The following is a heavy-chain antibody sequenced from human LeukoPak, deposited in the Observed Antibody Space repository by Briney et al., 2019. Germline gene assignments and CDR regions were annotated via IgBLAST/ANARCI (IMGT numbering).Heavy chain of an antibody. Sequence: PSETLSLTCTVSGGSITNYYWISIRQPPGKGLEWIGYSSDRGSTNYNPSLKGPVTVSGDRSKNQFSLKLGSVTVADTAVYYCARQLASGTWAFDYWGQGTLATVSS. CDR2: SSDRGST. CDR1: GGSITNYY. J-gene: IGHJ4*02. D-gene: IGHD1-1*01. CDR3: ARQLASGTWAFDY. V-gene: IGHV4-59*08.